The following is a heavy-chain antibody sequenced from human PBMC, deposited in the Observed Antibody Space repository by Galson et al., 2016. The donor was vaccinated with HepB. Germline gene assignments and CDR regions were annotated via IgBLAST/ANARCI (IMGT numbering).Heavy chain of an antibody. D-gene: IGHD5-24*01. CDR3: AREQGKWLQAQYYFDF. Sequence: SLRLSCAASGFTFSSYTMHWVRQAPGKGLEWVTIISYDGNNKYYADSVEGRFTISSDNSKNTRYLQMNSLRAEDTAVYYCAREQGKWLQAQYYFDFWGHGILVTVSS. CDR2: ISYDGNNK. V-gene: IGHV3-30-3*01. CDR1: GFTFSSYT. J-gene: IGHJ4*01.